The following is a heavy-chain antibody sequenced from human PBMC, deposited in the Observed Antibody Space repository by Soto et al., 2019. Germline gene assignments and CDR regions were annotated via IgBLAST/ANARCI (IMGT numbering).Heavy chain of an antibody. J-gene: IGHJ5*02. CDR1: GGSIYSYY. CDR2: IYYSGST. CDR3: ARGGRSAWHNWFDP. D-gene: IGHD6-25*01. V-gene: IGHV4-59*01. Sequence: QVQLLESGPGLVKASETLTLTCSVSGGSIYSYYWSWIRQPPGKGLEGIGYIYYSGSTNYNPSPSLKSRVTISVDTSKNQFSLKLSSVTAADTAIYYCARGGRSAWHNWFDPWGQGTLVTVSS.